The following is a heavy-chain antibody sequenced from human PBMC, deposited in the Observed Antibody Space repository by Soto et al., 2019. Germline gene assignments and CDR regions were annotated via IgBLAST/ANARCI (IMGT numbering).Heavy chain of an antibody. V-gene: IGHV1-18*01. CDR1: GYIFSNFG. Sequence: QVQLVQSGPAVQKPGASVKVSCQASGYIFSNFGLSWVRQGPGQGLEWMGWIGVSNRLTNYARKCQGRVSMSTDRATTTACMEVRSLTSVETSVSYCARSDPFYDSTSYRLDYWGQGTLVTVSS. D-gene: IGHD3-22*01. CDR3: ARSDPFYDSTSYRLDY. J-gene: IGHJ4*02. CDR2: IGVSNRLT.